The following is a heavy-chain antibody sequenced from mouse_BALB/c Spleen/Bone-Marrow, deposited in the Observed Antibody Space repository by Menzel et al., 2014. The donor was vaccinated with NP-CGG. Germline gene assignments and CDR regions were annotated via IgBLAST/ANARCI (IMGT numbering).Heavy chain of an antibody. CDR1: GYTFTSYW. V-gene: IGHV1S22*01. Sequence: LKQSGSELGRPGASVKLSCKASGYTFTSYWMHWVKQRPGQGLEWIGNIYPGSGSTNYDEKFKSKATLTVDTSSSTAYMQLSSLTSEDSAVYYCTNHYFDYWGQGTTLTVSS. CDR2: IYPGSGST. J-gene: IGHJ2*01. CDR3: TNHYFDY.